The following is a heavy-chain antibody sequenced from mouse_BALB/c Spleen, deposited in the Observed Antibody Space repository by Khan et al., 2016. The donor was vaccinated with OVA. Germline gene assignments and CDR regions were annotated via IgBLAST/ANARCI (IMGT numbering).Heavy chain of an antibody. Sequence: EVQLQESGPGLVKPSQSLSLSCTVTGYSITSDYAWNWIRQLPGNKLEWMGFISYSGNTNYNPSFKGQISLTRDTSKNQFFLQLNSVTTEDTATYYCARVYGGDFDYWGQGTTLTVSS. CDR3: ARVYGGDFDY. CDR2: ISYSGNT. V-gene: IGHV3-2*02. CDR1: GYSITSDYA. D-gene: IGHD1-1*01. J-gene: IGHJ2*01.